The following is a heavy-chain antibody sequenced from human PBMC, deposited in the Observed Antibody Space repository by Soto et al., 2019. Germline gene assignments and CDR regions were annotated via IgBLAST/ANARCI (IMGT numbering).Heavy chain of an antibody. CDR1: GGYIISGGYY. D-gene: IGHD3-3*01. CDR2: IYYSGST. V-gene: IGHV4-31*03. Sequence: SETLSLTCTVSGGYIISGGYYWSWIRQHPGKGLEWIGYIYYSGSTYYNPSLKSRVTISVDTSKNQFSLKLSSVTAADTAVYYCAREFRNYDFWSGNFDYWGQGTLVTVSS. J-gene: IGHJ4*02. CDR3: AREFRNYDFWSGNFDY.